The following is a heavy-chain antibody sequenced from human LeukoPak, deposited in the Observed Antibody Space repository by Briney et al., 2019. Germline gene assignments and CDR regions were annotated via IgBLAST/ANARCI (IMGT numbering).Heavy chain of an antibody. CDR2: INPNSGDT. V-gene: IGHV1-2*02. J-gene: IGHJ6*02. D-gene: IGHD3-10*01. CDR3: ARVPSMIRGVVNYGMDV. Sequence: GASVKVSCKTSGYSFTGYFMHWVRQAPGQGLEWIGWINPNSGDTKYAQRFQGRVTMTRDTSINTAYMELRRLTSDDTAVYYCARVPSMIRGVVNYGMDVWGQGTTVTVSS. CDR1: GYSFTGYF.